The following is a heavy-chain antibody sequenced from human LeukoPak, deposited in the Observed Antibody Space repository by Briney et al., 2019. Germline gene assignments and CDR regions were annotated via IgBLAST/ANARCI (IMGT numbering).Heavy chain of an antibody. CDR3: ARGIGVAARPSWFDP. D-gene: IGHD6-6*01. J-gene: IGHJ5*02. Sequence: SETLSLTCTVSGGSIRGYCWSWIRQPPGRALEWVGYIFYSGSTNYNPSLKSRVTISVDTSKNQFSLKLNSVTAADTAVYYCARGIGVAARPSWFDPWGQGTLVTVSS. V-gene: IGHV4-59*01. CDR2: IFYSGST. CDR1: GGSIRGYC.